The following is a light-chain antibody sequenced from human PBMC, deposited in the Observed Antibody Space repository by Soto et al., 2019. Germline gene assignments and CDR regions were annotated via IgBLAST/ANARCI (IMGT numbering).Light chain of an antibody. CDR3: TSYTGTSTPVV. J-gene: IGLJ2*01. Sequence: QSALTQPASVSGSPGQSITISCTGTTGDIGTYNFVSWYQHHPGKAPTLMIYDVSDRPSGVSNRFSGSKSGNTASLTISGLQAEDEATYYCTSYTGTSTPVVFGGGTQLTVL. CDR2: DVS. CDR1: TGDIGTYNF. V-gene: IGLV2-14*01.